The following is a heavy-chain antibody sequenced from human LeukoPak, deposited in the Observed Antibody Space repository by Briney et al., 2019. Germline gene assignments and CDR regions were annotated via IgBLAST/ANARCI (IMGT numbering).Heavy chain of an antibody. CDR2: INPNSGGT. D-gene: IGHD3-22*01. V-gene: IGHV1-2*02. CDR1: GYTFTGYY. Sequence: ASGKVSCKASGYTFTGYYMHWVRQAPGQGLEWMGWINPNSGGTNYAQKFQGRVTMTRDTSISTAYMELSRLRSDDTAVYYCARVPYYDSSGYPYYFDYWGQGTLVTVSS. J-gene: IGHJ4*02. CDR3: ARVPYYDSSGYPYYFDY.